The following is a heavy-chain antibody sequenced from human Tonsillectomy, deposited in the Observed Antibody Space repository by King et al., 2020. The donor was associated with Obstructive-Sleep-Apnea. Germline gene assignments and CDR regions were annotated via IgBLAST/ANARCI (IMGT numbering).Heavy chain of an antibody. CDR2: ISNDGSDK. D-gene: IGHD2/OR15-2a*01. CDR1: GFTFSSHA. CDR3: ARDNGWAIVTYIDN. Sequence: VQLVESGGGVVQPGRSLRLSCAASGFTFSSHAMNWVRQAPGKGLEWVAIISNDGSDKYYADSVKGRFTISRDNSKNAVYLQINNLRAEDTAVYCCARDNGWAIVTYIDNWGQGTLVTVSS. V-gene: IGHV3-30*04. J-gene: IGHJ4*02.